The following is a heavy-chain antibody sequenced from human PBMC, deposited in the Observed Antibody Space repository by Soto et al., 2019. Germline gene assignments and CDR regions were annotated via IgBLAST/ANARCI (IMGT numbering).Heavy chain of an antibody. CDR3: ARDLTRTYYDILTGNP. CDR2: IWYDGSNK. J-gene: IGHJ5*02. Sequence: QVQLVESGGGVVQPGRSLRLSCAASGFTFSSYGMHWVRQAPGKGLEWVAVIWYDGSNKYYADSVKGRFTISRDNSKNTLYLQMNSLRAEDMAVYYCARDLTRTYYDILTGNPWGQGTLVTVSS. V-gene: IGHV3-33*01. D-gene: IGHD3-9*01. CDR1: GFTFSSYG.